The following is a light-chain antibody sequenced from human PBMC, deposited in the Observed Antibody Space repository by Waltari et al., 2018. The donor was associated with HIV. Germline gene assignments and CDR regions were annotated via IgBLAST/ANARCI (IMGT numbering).Light chain of an antibody. CDR2: DKN. J-gene: IGLJ3*02. CDR1: SLRSYY. V-gene: IGLV3-19*01. CDR3: NSRDSSGNHWV. Sequence: SSELTQDPAVSVALGQTVTITCQGDSLRSYYASWYQQKPGQAPILVICDKNHRPSGIPDRCSGSSSGNTASLTITGAQAEDEADYYCNSRDSSGNHWVFGGGTKLTVL.